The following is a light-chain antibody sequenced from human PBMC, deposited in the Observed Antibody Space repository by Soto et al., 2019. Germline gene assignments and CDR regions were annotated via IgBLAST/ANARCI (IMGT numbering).Light chain of an antibody. V-gene: IGKV3-20*01. Sequence: EIVLTQSPGTLSLSPGERASISCRASQSVTSSFLAWYQHKPGQAPRLLIYGASSRATGIPDRFSGSGSGSDFTLTIRRLEPEDFAVYYCQQYGSSPQTFGQGTKVDI. J-gene: IGKJ2*01. CDR3: QQYGSSPQT. CDR2: GAS. CDR1: QSVTSSF.